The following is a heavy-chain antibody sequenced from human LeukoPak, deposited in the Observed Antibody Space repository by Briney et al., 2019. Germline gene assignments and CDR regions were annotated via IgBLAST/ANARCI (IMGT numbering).Heavy chain of an antibody. J-gene: IGHJ4*02. CDR3: AKDSGQWLATANDY. CDR2: ISGSGGST. D-gene: IGHD6-19*01. V-gene: IGHV3-23*01. Sequence: GGSLRLSCAASGFTFSSYAMSWVRQAPGEGLEWVSAISGSGGSTYYADSVKGRFTISRDNSKNTLYLQMNSLRAEDTAVYYCAKDSGQWLATANDYWGQGTLVTVSS. CDR1: GFTFSSYA.